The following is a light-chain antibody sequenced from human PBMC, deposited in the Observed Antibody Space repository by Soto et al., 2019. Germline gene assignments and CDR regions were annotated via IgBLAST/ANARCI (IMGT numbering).Light chain of an antibody. Sequence: QSALTQPASVSGSPGQSITISCTGTSSDVGGYNYVSWYQQRPGKAPNLMIYEVTNRPSGLSNRFSGSKSGNTASLTISGLQAEDEAHYYCISYKRGSTSTVFGGGTKLTVL. V-gene: IGLV2-14*01. J-gene: IGLJ3*02. CDR2: EVT. CDR3: ISYKRGSTSTV. CDR1: SSDVGGYNY.